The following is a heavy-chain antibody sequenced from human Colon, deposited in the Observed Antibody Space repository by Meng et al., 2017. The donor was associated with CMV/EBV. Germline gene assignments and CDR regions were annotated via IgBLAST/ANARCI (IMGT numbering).Heavy chain of an antibody. V-gene: IGHV3-21*01. D-gene: IGHD3-10*01. J-gene: IGHJ4*02. CDR2: ISISSSYI. CDR3: ARGGSRSYFFDN. CDR1: GFNLNTYS. Sequence: GGSLRLSCAASGFNLNTYSMNWLRQAPGRGLEWVASISISSSYIYYADSVKGRFTISRDNAKNSSSLQMNSLRAEDTAIYYCARGGSRSYFFDNWGQGTLVTVSS.